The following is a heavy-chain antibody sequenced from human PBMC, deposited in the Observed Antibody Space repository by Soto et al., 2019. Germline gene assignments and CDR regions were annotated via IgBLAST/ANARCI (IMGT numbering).Heavy chain of an antibody. D-gene: IGHD2-15*01. V-gene: IGHV3-73*01. J-gene: IGHJ6*03. CDR1: GFTFSGSA. CDR3: TRHAGVLGYCSGGSCPDYYMDV. CDR2: IRSKANSYAT. Sequence: GGSLRLSCAASGFTFSGSAMHWVRQASGKGLEWVSRIRSKANSYATAYAASVKGRFTISRDDSKNTAYLQMNSLKTEDTAVYYCTRHAGVLGYCSGGSCPDYYMDVWGKGTTVTVSS.